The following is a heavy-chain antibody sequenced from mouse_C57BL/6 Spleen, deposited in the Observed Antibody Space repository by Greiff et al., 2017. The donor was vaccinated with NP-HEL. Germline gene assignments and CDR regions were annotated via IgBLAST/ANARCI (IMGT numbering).Heavy chain of an antibody. D-gene: IGHD1-1*01. V-gene: IGHV1-59*01. J-gene: IGHJ2*01. CDR1: GYTFTSYW. Sequence: QVQLKQPGAELVRPGPSVKLSCKASGYTFTSYWMHWVKQRPGQGLEWIGVIDPSDSYTNYNQKFKGKATLTVDTSTSTAYMQLSSLTSEDSAVYYCARPHYYGSSPDYWGKGTTLTVAS. CDR2: IDPSDSYT. CDR3: ARPHYYGSSPDY.